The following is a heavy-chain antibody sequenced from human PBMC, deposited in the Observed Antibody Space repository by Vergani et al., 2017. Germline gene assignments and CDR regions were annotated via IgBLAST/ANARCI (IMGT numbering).Heavy chain of an antibody. CDR3: AKDYSGSYPHYFDY. Sequence: EVQLLESGGGLVQPGGSLRLSCAASGFTFSSYALSWVRQAPGRGLEWVSAISGSGGSTYYADSVKGRFTISRDNSQNTLYLQMNSLRAEDTAVYYCAKDYSGSYPHYFDYWGQGTTVTVSS. CDR2: ISGSGGST. D-gene: IGHD1-26*01. V-gene: IGHV3-23*01. J-gene: IGHJ4*03. CDR1: GFTFSSYA.